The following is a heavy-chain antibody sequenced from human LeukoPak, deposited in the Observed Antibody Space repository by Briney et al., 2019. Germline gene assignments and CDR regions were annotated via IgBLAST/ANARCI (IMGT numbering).Heavy chain of an antibody. V-gene: IGHV3-53*01. J-gene: IGHJ4*02. D-gene: IGHD6-13*01. CDR2: IYSGGST. CDR1: GFTVSSNY. CDR3: ARDWGYSSSCGFDY. Sequence: GGSLRLSCAASGFTVSSNYMSWVRQAPGKGLEWVSVIYSGGSTYYADSVKGRFTISRDNSKNTLYLQMNSLRAEDTAVYYCARDWGYSSSCGFDYWGQGTLVTVSS.